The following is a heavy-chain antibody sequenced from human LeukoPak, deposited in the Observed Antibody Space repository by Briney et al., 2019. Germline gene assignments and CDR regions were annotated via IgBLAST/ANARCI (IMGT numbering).Heavy chain of an antibody. CDR3: AREAVAGAFDI. D-gene: IGHD6-19*01. J-gene: IGHJ3*02. Sequence: ASVKVSCKASGYTFTSYYMHWVRQAPGQGLEWMGWINTNTGNPTYAQGFTGRFVFSLDTSVSTAYLQISSLKAEDTAVYYCAREAVAGAFDIWGQGTMVTVSS. V-gene: IGHV7-4-1*02. CDR2: INTNTGNP. CDR1: GYTFTSYY.